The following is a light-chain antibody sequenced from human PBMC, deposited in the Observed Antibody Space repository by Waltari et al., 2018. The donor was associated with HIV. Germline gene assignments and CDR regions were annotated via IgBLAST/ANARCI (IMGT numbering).Light chain of an antibody. V-gene: IGLV2-14*01. CDR2: EVS. CDR3: MSYISSATPE. CDR1: SSDYDNFKS. J-gene: IGLJ3*02. Sequence: QSALTQPASVSGSPGQSITISCTGTSSDYDNFKSVSWYQHHPGKAPNVIIYEVSNRPSGVSNRFSGSMSGHTASLIISGLQAEDEADYFCMSYISSATPEFGGGTKLTVL.